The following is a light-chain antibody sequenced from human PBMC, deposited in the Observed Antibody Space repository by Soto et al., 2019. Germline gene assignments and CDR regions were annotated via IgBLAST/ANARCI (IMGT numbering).Light chain of an antibody. CDR3: QQYTGPPTT. V-gene: IGKV3-20*01. CDR1: QSVSSSY. Sequence: EIVLTQSPGTLSLSPGERATLSCRASQSVSSSYLAWYQQKPGQAPRLLIYGASSRATGIPDRFSGSGSGTDFTLTITRLEPEDSAVYFCQQYTGPPTTFGQGTRLEIK. CDR2: GAS. J-gene: IGKJ5*01.